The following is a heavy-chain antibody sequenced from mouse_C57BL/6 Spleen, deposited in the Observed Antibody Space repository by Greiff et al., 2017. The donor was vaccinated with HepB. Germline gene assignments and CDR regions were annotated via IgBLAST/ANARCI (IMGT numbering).Heavy chain of an antibody. D-gene: IGHD4-1*01. J-gene: IGHJ3*01. V-gene: IGHV1-80*01. CDR1: GYAFSSYW. CDR3: ARERRELGRRFAY. Sequence: VQLQQSGAELVKPGASVKISCKASGYAFSSYWMNWVKQRPGKGLEWIGQIYPGDGDTNYNGKFKGKATLTADKSSSTAYMQLSSLTSEGSAVYFCARERRELGRRFAYWGQGTLVTVSA. CDR2: IYPGDGDT.